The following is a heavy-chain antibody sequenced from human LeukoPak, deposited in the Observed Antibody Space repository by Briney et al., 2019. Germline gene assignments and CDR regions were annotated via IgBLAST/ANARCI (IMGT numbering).Heavy chain of an antibody. V-gene: IGHV1-2*02. Sequence: ASVKVSCKASGYTFTGYYLHWVRQAPGQGLEWMGSVNPNSGDTNYAQKFQGSVTMTRDTSISTVYMELRSLRSDDTAMYYCAREGIRIAAAGTIDYWGQGTLVTVSS. CDR1: GYTFTGYY. D-gene: IGHD6-13*01. CDR3: AREGIRIAAAGTIDY. J-gene: IGHJ4*02. CDR2: VNPNSGDT.